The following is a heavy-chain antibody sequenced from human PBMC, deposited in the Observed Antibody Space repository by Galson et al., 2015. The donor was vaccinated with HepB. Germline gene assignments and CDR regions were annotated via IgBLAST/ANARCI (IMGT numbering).Heavy chain of an antibody. D-gene: IGHD1-26*01. Sequence: SLRLSCAASEFTFSTSWMAWVRQAPGQGLEWVAHINPDGREKYYVGPVKGRFTISRDNAGNSLYLQMNSLRGEDTALYYCARSSGGYFDSWGQGILVTVSS. J-gene: IGHJ4*02. CDR3: ARSSGGYFDS. CDR1: EFTFSTSW. V-gene: IGHV3-7*01. CDR2: INPDGREK.